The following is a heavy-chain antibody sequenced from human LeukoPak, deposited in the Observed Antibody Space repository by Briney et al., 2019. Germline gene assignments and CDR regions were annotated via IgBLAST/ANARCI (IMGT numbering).Heavy chain of an antibody. Sequence: SETLSLTCTVSGGSISSSSYYWGWIRQPPGKGLEWIGCIYYSGSTYYNPSLKSRVTISVDTSKNPFSLKLSSVTAADTAVYYCVTLLWFGENLDYWGQGTLVTVSS. CDR3: VTLLWFGENLDY. V-gene: IGHV4-39*01. D-gene: IGHD3-10*01. J-gene: IGHJ4*02. CDR1: GGSISSSSYY. CDR2: IYYSGST.